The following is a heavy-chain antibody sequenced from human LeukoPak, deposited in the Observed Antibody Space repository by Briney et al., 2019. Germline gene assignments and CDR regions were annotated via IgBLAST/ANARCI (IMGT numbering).Heavy chain of an antibody. CDR1: GGSFSGYY. Sequence: SETLSLTCAVYGGSFSGYYWSWIRQPPGKGLEWIGEINHSGSTNYNPSLKSRVTISVDTSKNQFSLKLGSVTAADTAVYYCARGHIVVVPAAARLYYYYGMDVWGQGTTVTVSS. CDR3: ARGHIVVVPAAARLYYYYGMDV. CDR2: INHSGST. J-gene: IGHJ6*02. V-gene: IGHV4-34*01. D-gene: IGHD2-2*01.